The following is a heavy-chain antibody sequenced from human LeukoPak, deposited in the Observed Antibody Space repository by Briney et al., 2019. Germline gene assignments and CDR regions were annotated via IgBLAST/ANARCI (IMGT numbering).Heavy chain of an antibody. CDR3: ALLTGHYPFDY. CDR1: GYTFTDYY. Sequence: ASVKVSCKASGYTFTDYYIHWVRQAPGQGLEWMGIINPSDGSASYIEKFQGRVTMTRDTSTSTVYMELNSLRSEDTAVYYCALLTGHYPFDYWGQGTLVTVSS. CDR2: INPSDGSA. V-gene: IGHV1-46*01. D-gene: IGHD3-9*01. J-gene: IGHJ4*02.